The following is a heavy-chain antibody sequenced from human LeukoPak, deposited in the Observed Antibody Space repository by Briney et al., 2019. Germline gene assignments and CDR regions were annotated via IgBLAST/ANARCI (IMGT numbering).Heavy chain of an antibody. Sequence: GGSLRLSCAASGFTFSNYGMSWVRQAPGKGLEWVSGISGGGVSKDYADSVKGRFTISRDNSKNTLHQQMNSRRAADTAIYYSARRIGWLGPPPDNWGQGTLVTVSS. V-gene: IGHV3-23*01. CDR1: GFTFSNYG. J-gene: IGHJ4*02. CDR3: ARRIGWLGPPPDN. CDR2: ISGGGVSK. D-gene: IGHD3-10*01.